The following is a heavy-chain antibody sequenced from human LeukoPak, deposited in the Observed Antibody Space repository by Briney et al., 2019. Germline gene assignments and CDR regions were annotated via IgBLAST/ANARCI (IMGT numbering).Heavy chain of an antibody. CDR2: IHYSGST. CDR1: GGSISSYY. J-gene: IGHJ4*02. D-gene: IGHD3-16*01. V-gene: IGHV4-59*08. CDR3: ARRVTGRGTYYFDY. Sequence: SETLSLTCTVSGGSISSYYWSWIRQPPGKGLEWIGSIHYSGSTTYNPSLKSRVAISVDTSKNQFSLKLSSVTAADTAVYYCARRVTGRGTYYFDYWGQGTLVTVSS.